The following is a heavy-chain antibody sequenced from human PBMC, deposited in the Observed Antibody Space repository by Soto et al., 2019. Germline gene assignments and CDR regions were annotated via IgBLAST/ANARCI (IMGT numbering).Heavy chain of an antibody. CDR1: GFTFSNYA. V-gene: IGHV3-23*01. D-gene: IGHD3-22*01. Sequence: EVQLLESGGGLVQPGGSLRLSCAASGFTFSNYAMHWVRQAPGKGLEWVSGISGGGGTTFYADSVKGRFTISRDSSKNTLYLQMNSLRAEDTAVYYCAKDLRDSSGYYYYIDSWGQGILVTVSS. CDR3: AKDLRDSSGYYYYIDS. CDR2: ISGGGGTT. J-gene: IGHJ4*02.